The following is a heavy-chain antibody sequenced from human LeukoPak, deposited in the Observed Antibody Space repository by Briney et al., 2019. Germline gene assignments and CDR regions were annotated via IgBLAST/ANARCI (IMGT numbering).Heavy chain of an antibody. D-gene: IGHD3-10*01. CDR3: ARSGVSRLYYYMDV. V-gene: IGHV3-21*01. J-gene: IGHJ6*03. CDR1: GFTFSSYS. CDR2: ISSSSSYI. Sequence: GGSLRLSCAASGFTFSSYSMNWVRQAPGKGLEWVSSISSSSSYIYYADSVKGRFTISRDNAKNSLYLQMNSLRAEDTAVYYCARSGVSRLYYYMDVWGKGTTVTVSS.